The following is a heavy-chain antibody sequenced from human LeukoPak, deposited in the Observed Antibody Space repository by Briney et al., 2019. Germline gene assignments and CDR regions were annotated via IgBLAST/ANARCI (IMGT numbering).Heavy chain of an antibody. CDR3: ARDLVGARYRYSAPTQKGYYYYGMDV. V-gene: IGHV1-46*01. D-gene: IGHD1-26*01. CDR2: INPSGGST. Sequence: ASVKVSCKASGYTFTSYYMHWVRQAPGQGLEWMGIINPSGGSTSYAQKFQGRVTMTRDTSTSTVYMELSSLRSEDTAVYYCARDLVGARYRYSAPTQKGYYYYGMDVWGQGTTVTVSS. CDR1: GYTFTSYY. J-gene: IGHJ6*02.